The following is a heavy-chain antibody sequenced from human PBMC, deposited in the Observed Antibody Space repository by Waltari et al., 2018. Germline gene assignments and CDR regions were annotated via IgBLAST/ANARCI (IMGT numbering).Heavy chain of an antibody. CDR2: ISSNENTT. Sequence: EVQLVESGGGLVQPGGSLRLSCEPSGFTFRRYCLHWVRPAQGKGWVWVARISSNENTTTYADSVKGRFTISRDNAKNTLYLQMNSLRAEDTAVYYCARVEYSYGPYCFDSWGQGTPVTVSS. D-gene: IGHD5-18*01. CDR3: ARVEYSYGPYCFDS. V-gene: IGHV3-74*01. CDR1: GFTFRRYC. J-gene: IGHJ4*02.